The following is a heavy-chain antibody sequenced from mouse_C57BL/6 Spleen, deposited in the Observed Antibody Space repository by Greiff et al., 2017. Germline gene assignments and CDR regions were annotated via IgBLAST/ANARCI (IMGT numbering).Heavy chain of an antibody. J-gene: IGHJ4*01. CDR1: GYAFSSSW. CDR3: ARPALYGNYEAMDY. V-gene: IGHV1-82*01. CDR2: IYPGDGDT. D-gene: IGHD2-1*01. Sequence: QVQLQQPGAELVKPGASVKISCKASGYAFSSSWMNWVKQRPGKGLEWIGRIYPGDGDTNYNGKFKGKATLTADKSSSTAYMQLSSLTSEDSAVYFCARPALYGNYEAMDYWGQGTSVTVSS.